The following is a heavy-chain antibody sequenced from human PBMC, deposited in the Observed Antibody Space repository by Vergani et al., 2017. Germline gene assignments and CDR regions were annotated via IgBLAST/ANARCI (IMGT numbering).Heavy chain of an antibody. J-gene: IGHJ6*03. CDR1: GGSISSSSVY. Sequence: QLQLQESGPGLVKPSETLSLTCSVSGGSISSSSVYWGWIRQPPGKGLEWIGYIFYSGTTYDNPSLRSRLTISVDTSQNQFSLKLRSVTAADTAVYYCARVDTQVPATSHFYYMDVWGKGTTVVVSS. CDR2: IFYSGTT. D-gene: IGHD6-25*01. V-gene: IGHV4-31*03. CDR3: ARVDTQVPATSHFYYMDV.